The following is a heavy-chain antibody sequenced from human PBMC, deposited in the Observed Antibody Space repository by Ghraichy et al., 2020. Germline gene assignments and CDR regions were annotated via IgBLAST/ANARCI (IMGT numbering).Heavy chain of an antibody. V-gene: IGHV3-20*01. CDR3: ARNMVPGWFDP. D-gene: IGHD2-2*01. CDR1: GFTFDDYG. CDR2: INWNGGST. Sequence: GGSLRLSCAASGFTFDDYGMSWVRQAPGKGLEWVSGINWNGGSTGYADSVKGRFTISRDNAKNSLYLQMNSLRAEDTALYHCARNMVPGWFDPWGQGTLVTVSS. J-gene: IGHJ5*02.